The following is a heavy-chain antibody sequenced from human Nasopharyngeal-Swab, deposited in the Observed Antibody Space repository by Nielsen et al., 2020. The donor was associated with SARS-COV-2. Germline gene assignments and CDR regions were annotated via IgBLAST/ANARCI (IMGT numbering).Heavy chain of an antibody. Sequence: SVHVSCLGCGWIFTSSAVQWVRQARGQRLEWIGWIVVGSGNTNYAQKFQERVTITRDMSTSTAYMELSSLRSEDTAVYYCAADLARTTGTTNWGQGTLVTVSS. CDR1: GWIFTSSA. J-gene: IGHJ4*02. D-gene: IGHD1-1*01. CDR3: AADLARTTGTTN. V-gene: IGHV1-58*01. CDR2: IVVGSGNT.